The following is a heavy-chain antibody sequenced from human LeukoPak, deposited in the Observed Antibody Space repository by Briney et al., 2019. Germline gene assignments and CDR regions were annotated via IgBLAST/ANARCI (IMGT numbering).Heavy chain of an antibody. CDR1: GGTFSSYA. CDR2: IIPIFGTA. Sequence: SVKVSCKASGGTFSSYAISWVRQAPGQGLEWMGGIIPIFGTANYAQKFQGRVTITADESTSTAYMELSSLRSEDTAVYYCARVDTIFGVVDVVSAFDIWGQGTMVTVSS. D-gene: IGHD3-3*01. V-gene: IGHV1-69*13. CDR3: ARVDTIFGVVDVVSAFDI. J-gene: IGHJ3*02.